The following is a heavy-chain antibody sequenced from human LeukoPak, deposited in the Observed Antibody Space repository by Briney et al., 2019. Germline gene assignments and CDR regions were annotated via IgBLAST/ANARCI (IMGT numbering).Heavy chain of an antibody. V-gene: IGHV3-23*01. CDR1: GFTFSSYA. D-gene: IGHD3-10*01. J-gene: IGHJ4*02. Sequence: GGSLRLSCAASGFTFSSYAMSWVRQAPGKGLEWVSSLSDSGGSTYYADSVKGRFTISRDNSKNMLYLQMNSLRAEDTALYYCAKDLEAYYYADIDYWGQGTLVTVSS. CDR2: LSDSGGST. CDR3: AKDLEAYYYADIDY.